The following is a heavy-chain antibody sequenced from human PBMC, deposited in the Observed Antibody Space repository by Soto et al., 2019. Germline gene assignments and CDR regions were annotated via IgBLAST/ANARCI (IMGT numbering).Heavy chain of an antibody. CDR1: GGSFSGYY. Sequence: QVQLQQWGAGLLKPSETLSLTCAVYGGSFSGYYWSWIRQPPGKWRESIGEINHSGSTNDNPSLKSHVTISVDTSKHQFSLKLSSVTAADTAVYYCASLDIVVVPAPGVNYYMDVWGKGTTVTVSS. V-gene: IGHV4-34*01. CDR2: INHSGST. J-gene: IGHJ6*03. D-gene: IGHD2-2*01. CDR3: ASLDIVVVPAPGVNYYMDV.